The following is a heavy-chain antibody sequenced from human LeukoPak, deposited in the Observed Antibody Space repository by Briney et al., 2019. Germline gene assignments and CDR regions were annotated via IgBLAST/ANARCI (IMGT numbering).Heavy chain of an antibody. CDR3: ASGRWSDYFDY. Sequence: GGSLRLSCAASGFTFSSYWMYWVRQAPGKGLVWVSRINSDGSSANYADSVKGGFTISRDHAKNTLYLQMNSLRADDTAVYYCASGRWSDYFDYWGQGTPVTVSS. CDR2: INSDGSSA. D-gene: IGHD3-3*01. CDR1: GFTFSSYW. V-gene: IGHV3-74*01. J-gene: IGHJ4*02.